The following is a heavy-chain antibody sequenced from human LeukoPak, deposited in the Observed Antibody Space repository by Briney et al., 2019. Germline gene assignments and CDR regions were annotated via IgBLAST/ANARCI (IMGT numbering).Heavy chain of an antibody. CDR2: IYSGGSA. D-gene: IGHD1-26*01. V-gene: IGHV3-53*05. CDR3: AKRGGSYIGYFDY. J-gene: IGHJ4*02. Sequence: QPGGSLRLSCAASGFTVSSNYMSWVRQAPGKGLEWVSVIYSGGSAYYADSVKGRFTISRDNSKNTLYLQMNSLRPEDTAVYYCAKRGGSYIGYFDYWGQGTLVTVSS. CDR1: GFTVSSNY.